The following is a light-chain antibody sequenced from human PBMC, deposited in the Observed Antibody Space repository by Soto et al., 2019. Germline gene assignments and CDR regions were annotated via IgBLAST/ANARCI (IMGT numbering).Light chain of an antibody. CDR1: SSNIGANYD. CDR2: GNN. CDR3: QSYDNTLSARDV. J-gene: IGLJ1*01. V-gene: IGLV1-40*01. Sequence: QLVLTQPPSVSGAPGQRVTISCTGSSSNIGANYDVHWYQQRPGTAPKLLIFGNNNRPSGVPDRFSGSKSGTSASLAITGLQAEDEGDYYCQSYDNTLSARDVFGTGTKLTVL.